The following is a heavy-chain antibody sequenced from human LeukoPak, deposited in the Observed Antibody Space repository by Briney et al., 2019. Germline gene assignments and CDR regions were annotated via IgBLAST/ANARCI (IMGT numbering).Heavy chain of an antibody. CDR3: ARHRRAAAVPYKIYYYYYMDV. V-gene: IGHV6-1*01. CDR2: TYYRSKWYN. J-gene: IGHJ6*03. Sequence: SQTLSLTCAISGDSVSSNSAAWNWIRQSPSRGLEWLGRTYYRSKWYNDYAVSVKSRITINPDTSKNQFSLKLSSVTAADTAVYYCARHRRAAAVPYKIYYYYYMDVWGKGTTVTISS. D-gene: IGHD6-13*01. CDR1: GDSVSSNSAA.